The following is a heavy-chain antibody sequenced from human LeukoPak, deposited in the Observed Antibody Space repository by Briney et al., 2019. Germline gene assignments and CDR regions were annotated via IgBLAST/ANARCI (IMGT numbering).Heavy chain of an antibody. CDR2: INSKGDNI. J-gene: IGHJ4*02. V-gene: IGHV3-11*04. CDR1: GFTFSDHF. Sequence: KPGGSLRLSCVGSGFTFSDHFMSWVRQVPGKEPEWLSYINSKGDNILYRDSVKGRFTISRDNAENSLYLQMNSLKAEDTAVYYCATSRVFDYWGQGALVIVSS. CDR3: ATSRVFDY.